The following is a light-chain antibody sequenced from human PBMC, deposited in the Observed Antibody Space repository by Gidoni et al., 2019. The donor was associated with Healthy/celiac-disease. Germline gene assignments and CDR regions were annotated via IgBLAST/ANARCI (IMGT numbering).Light chain of an antibody. CDR3: LLYYGGAWV. J-gene: IGLJ3*02. Sequence: QTVVTQEPSLTVSPGGTVTLTCASSTGAVPSGYYPNWFQQTPGQAPRALIYSTSNTHSWTPARFSGSLLGGKAALTLSGVQPEDEAEYYCLLYYGGAWVFGGGTKLTVL. V-gene: IGLV7-43*01. CDR1: TGAVPSGYY. CDR2: STS.